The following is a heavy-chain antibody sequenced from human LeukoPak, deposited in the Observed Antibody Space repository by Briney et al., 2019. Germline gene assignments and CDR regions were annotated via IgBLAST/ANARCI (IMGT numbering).Heavy chain of an antibody. CDR1: GFTFSGSA. V-gene: IGHV3-73*01. J-gene: IGHJ4*02. CDR2: IRSKANSYAT. Sequence: GGSLRLSCAASGFTFSGSAMHWVRQASGKGLEWVGRIRSKANSYATAYAASVKGRFTISRDNSKNTLYLQMNSLRAEDTAVYYCAKDRKGYYDYWGQGTLVTVSS. CDR3: AKDRKGYYDY.